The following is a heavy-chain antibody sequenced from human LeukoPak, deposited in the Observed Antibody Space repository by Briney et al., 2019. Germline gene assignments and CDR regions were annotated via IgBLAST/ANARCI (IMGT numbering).Heavy chain of an antibody. V-gene: IGHV4-31*03. D-gene: IGHD4-23*01. Sequence: PSETLSLTCTVSGGSISSGGYYWSWIRQHPGKGLEWIGYIYYSGSTYYNPSLKSRVTISVDTSKNQFSLKLSSVTAADTAVYYCARERDYGGNFSGMAVWGQGTTVTVSS. CDR2: IYYSGST. CDR3: ARERDYGGNFSGMAV. J-gene: IGHJ6*02. CDR1: GGSISSGGYY.